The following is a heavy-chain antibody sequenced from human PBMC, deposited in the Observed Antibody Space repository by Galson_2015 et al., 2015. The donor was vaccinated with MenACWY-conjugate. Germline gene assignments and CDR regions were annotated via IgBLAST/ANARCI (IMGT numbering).Heavy chain of an antibody. V-gene: IGHV4-59*01. D-gene: IGHD1-26*01. J-gene: IGHJ5*02. CDR2: MYHSESP. Sequence: ETLSLTCTVSGGAIRNYYWSWIRQPPGKGLEWIGYMYHSESPHYNPSLRSRVTISADTSRNQFSLKLTSVTAADTAVYYCASGGTHPRRFLNWIDPWGQGSLVTVSS. CDR1: GGAIRNYY. CDR3: ASGGTHPRRFLNWIDP.